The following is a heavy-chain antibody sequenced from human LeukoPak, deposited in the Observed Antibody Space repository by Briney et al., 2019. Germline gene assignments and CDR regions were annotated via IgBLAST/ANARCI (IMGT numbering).Heavy chain of an antibody. CDR1: VYTFTIYD. J-gene: IGHJ6*03. CDR3: AREAANCSSTSCYANYYYYMDV. CDR2: INPNSGNT. Sequence: AAVTVSFMSSVYTFTIYDINWVRQATGQGGEGMGWINPNSGNTDYAKKFQGRVTMTRNTSISTAYMELSSLRSEDTAVYYCAREAANCSSTSCYANYYYYMDVWGKGPTVTVSS. D-gene: IGHD2-2*01. V-gene: IGHV1-8*01.